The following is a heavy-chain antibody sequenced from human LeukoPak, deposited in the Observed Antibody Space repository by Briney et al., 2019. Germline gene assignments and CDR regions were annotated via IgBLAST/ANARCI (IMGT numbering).Heavy chain of an antibody. CDR3: AREGGGQGGITIFTSGRPGFDY. D-gene: IGHD3-9*01. J-gene: IGHJ4*02. V-gene: IGHV1-69*13. CDR2: IIPIFGTA. CDR1: GGTFSSYA. Sequence: ASVKVSCKASGGTFSSYAISWVRQAPGQGLEWMGGIIPIFGTANYAQKFQGRVTITADESTSTAYMELSSLRSEDTAVYYCAREGGGQGGITIFTSGRPGFDYWGQGTLVTVSS.